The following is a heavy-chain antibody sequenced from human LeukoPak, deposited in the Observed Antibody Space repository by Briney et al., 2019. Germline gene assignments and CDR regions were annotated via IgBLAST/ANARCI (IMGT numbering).Heavy chain of an antibody. CDR1: GFTFSNYG. J-gene: IGHJ4*02. D-gene: IGHD2-2*01. CDR3: AKDGEYQLPKTLDY. V-gene: IGHV3-30*18. Sequence: GGSLRLSCAASGFTFSNYGMHRVRQAPGKGLEWVAVISYDGTIKYYADSVKGRFTISRDNSKKTLYLQMHSLTPEDTAVYYCAKDGEYQLPKTLDYWGQGILVTVSS. CDR2: ISYDGTIK.